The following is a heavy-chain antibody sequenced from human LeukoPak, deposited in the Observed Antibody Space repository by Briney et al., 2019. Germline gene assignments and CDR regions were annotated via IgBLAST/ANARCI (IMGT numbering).Heavy chain of an antibody. D-gene: IGHD1-26*01. J-gene: IGHJ4*02. CDR3: ARLMVGQAGVGATHFDY. CDR2: IRHDGTEK. V-gene: IGHV3-30*02. Sequence: GGSLRLSCAATGFTLISYSMTWVRQAPGKGLEWLTFIRHDGTEKYYADFVKGRFTISRDNSRNTLYLQVNSLGPEDTAVYYCARLMVGQAGVGATHFDYWGQGTLVSVSS. CDR1: GFTLISYS.